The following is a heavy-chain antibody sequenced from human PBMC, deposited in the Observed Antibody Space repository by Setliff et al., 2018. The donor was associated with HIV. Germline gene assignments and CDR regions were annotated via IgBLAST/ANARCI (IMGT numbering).Heavy chain of an antibody. J-gene: IGHJ4*02. Sequence: PGGSLRLSCAASGFTFSGSWMHWVRQAPGEGLVWISRINSDGRSTIYADSVKGRFTISRDNSKNTLYLQMNSLRVEDTAVYYCARETMYDSRGYLSHYFDYWGQGTPVTVSS. CDR2: INSDGRST. V-gene: IGHV3-74*01. CDR3: ARETMYDSRGYLSHYFDY. D-gene: IGHD3-22*01. CDR1: GFTFSGSW.